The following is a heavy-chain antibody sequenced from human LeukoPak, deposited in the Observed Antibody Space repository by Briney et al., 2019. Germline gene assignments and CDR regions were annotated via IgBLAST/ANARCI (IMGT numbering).Heavy chain of an antibody. CDR2: INWNGGGT. V-gene: IGHV3-9*01. J-gene: IGHJ6*02. CDR1: GFTFKDYG. D-gene: IGHD1-26*01. CDR3: AKHMRATNTYSFFGLDV. Sequence: GGSLRLSCAATGFTFKDYGMHWVRQPPGKGLEWVSSINWNGGGTDYADSVKGRFTISRDNAKNSLYLQLSSLRPEDTALYYCAKHMRATNTYSFFGLDVWGPGTTVTVSS.